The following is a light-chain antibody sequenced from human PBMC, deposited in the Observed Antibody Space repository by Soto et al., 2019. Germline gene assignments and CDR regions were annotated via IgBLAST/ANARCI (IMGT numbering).Light chain of an antibody. CDR1: SIDVGGYNY. V-gene: IGLV2-14*01. J-gene: IGLJ1*01. CDR2: DVS. CDR3: SSYTSSLYV. Sequence: QSVLTQPASVSGSPGQSITISCTGTSIDVGGYNYVSWYQQHPGKAPKLMIYDVSNRPSGVSNRFSGSKSGNTASLTISGLQAEDEADYYCSSYTSSLYVFGTGTKVTV.